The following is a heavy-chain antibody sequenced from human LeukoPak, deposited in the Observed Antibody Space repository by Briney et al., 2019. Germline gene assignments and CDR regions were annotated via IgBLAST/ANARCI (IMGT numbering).Heavy chain of an antibody. D-gene: IGHD6-13*01. CDR2: IYTSGST. CDR1: GGSISSGSHY. Sequence: SETLSLTCTVSGGSISSGSHYWSWIRQPAGKGLEWIGRIYTSGSTNYNPSLKSRVTISVDTSKNQFSLKLSSVTAADTAVYYCASSIAAAGEYWGQGTLVTVSS. CDR3: ASSIAAAGEY. V-gene: IGHV4-61*02. J-gene: IGHJ4*02.